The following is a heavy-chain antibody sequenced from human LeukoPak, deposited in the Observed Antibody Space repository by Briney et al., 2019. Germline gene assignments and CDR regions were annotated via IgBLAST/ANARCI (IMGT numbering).Heavy chain of an antibody. V-gene: IGHV4-38-2*01. CDR2: IYHSGST. CDR1: GYSISSGYY. Sequence: SETLSLTCAVSGYSISSGYYWGWIQQPPGQGLEWIGSIYHSGSTYYNPSLKSRVTISVDTSKNQFSLKLSSVTAADTAVYYCARGFRFLGNGRYFAKRRPFDYWGQGTLVTVSS. CDR3: ARGFRFLGNGRYFAKRRPFDY. J-gene: IGHJ4*02. D-gene: IGHD3-3*01.